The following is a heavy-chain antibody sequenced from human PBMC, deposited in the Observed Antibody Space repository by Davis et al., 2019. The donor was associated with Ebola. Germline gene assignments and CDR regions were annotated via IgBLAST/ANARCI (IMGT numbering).Heavy chain of an antibody. V-gene: IGHV3-73*01. CDR2: IRSKANSYAT. CDR1: GFTFSGSA. CDR3: TARGHDDGDPPLDS. D-gene: IGHD4-17*01. J-gene: IGHJ5*01. Sequence: GGSLRLSCAAFGFTFSGSAMYWVRQASGKGLEWVGRIRSKANSYATAYAASVRGRFTISRDDSRNTAYLQMNSLKAEDTAVYYCTARGHDDGDPPLDSWGQGTLVTVSS.